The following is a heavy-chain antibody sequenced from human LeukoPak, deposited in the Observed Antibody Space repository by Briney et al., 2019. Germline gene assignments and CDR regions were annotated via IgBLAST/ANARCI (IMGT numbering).Heavy chain of an antibody. CDR2: ISAYNGNT. J-gene: IGHJ4*02. D-gene: IGHD3-22*01. CDR1: GYTFTSYG. Sequence: ASVKVSCKASGYTFTSYGISWVRQAPGQGLEWMGWISAYNGNTNYAQKLQGRVTMTTDTSTSTAYMELRSLRSDDTAVYYCARGDGYYYDSSGYYFRGSSSGFDYWGQGTLVTVSS. CDR3: ARGDGYYYDSSGYYFRGSSSGFDY. V-gene: IGHV1-18*01.